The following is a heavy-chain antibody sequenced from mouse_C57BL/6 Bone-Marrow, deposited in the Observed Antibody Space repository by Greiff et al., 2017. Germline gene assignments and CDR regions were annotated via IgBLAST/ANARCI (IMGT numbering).Heavy chain of an antibody. J-gene: IGHJ2*01. Sequence: QVQLQQPGAELVRPGTSVKLSCKASGYTFTSYWMHWVKQRPGQGLEWIGVIDPSDSYTNYNQKFKGKATLTVDTSSSTAYMQLSSLTSEDAAVYYCARRGDGDYVDYWGQGTTLTVSS. V-gene: IGHV1-59*01. CDR2: IDPSDSYT. D-gene: IGHD1-1*02. CDR3: ARRGDGDYVDY. CDR1: GYTFTSYW.